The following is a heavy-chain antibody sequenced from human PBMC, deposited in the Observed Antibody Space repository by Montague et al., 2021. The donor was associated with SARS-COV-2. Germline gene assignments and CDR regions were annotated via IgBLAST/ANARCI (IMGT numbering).Heavy chain of an antibody. CDR2: MYETGNM. V-gene: IGHV4-4*09. D-gene: IGHD2/OR15-2a*01. J-gene: IGHJ4*02. Sequence: SETLSLTCTVSSGSLSNYYWRWIRQSPDKGLEWIGYMYETGNMIYNPSLRSRVSISADTSKSQFSLRLTSVTAADSARYYCARNMAYWGQGVLVTV. CDR3: ARNMAY. CDR1: SGSLSNYY.